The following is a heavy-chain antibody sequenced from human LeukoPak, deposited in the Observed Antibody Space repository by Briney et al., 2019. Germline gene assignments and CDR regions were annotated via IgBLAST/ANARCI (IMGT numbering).Heavy chain of an antibody. CDR1: GFTFSSYS. CDR3: ASPYSSSSDHDY. Sequence: PGGSLRLSCAASGFTFSSYSMNWVRQAPGKGLEWVSSISSSSSYIYYADSVKGRFTISRDNAKNSLYLQMNSLRAEDTAVYYCASPYSSSSDHDYWGQGTLVTVSS. J-gene: IGHJ4*02. V-gene: IGHV3-21*01. CDR2: ISSSSSYI. D-gene: IGHD6-6*01.